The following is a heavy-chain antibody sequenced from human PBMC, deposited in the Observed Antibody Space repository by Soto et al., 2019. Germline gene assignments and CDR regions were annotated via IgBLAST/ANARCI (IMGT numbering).Heavy chain of an antibody. CDR3: AVDYDSSGYYPGGWFDP. CDR1: GYTFTGYY. Sequence: QVQLVQSGAEVKKPGASVKVSCKASGYTFTGYYMDWVRQAPGQGLEWMGWINPNSGGTNYAQKFQGRVTMTRDTSISTAYMELSRLRSDDTAVYYCAVDYDSSGYYPGGWFDPWGQGTLVTVSS. J-gene: IGHJ5*02. D-gene: IGHD3-22*01. V-gene: IGHV1-2*02. CDR2: INPNSGGT.